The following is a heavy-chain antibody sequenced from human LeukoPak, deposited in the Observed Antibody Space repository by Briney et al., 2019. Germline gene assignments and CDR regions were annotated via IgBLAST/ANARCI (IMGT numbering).Heavy chain of an antibody. CDR2: IKQDGSEK. Sequence: GGSLRLSCAASGFTFSSYWMNWVRQAPGKGLEWVANIKQDGSEKNYVDSVKGRFTIFRDNAKNSLYLQMNGLRAEDTAVYYCARLDTAMVMGAFDIWGPGTMVTVTS. CDR1: GFTFSSYW. J-gene: IGHJ3*02. V-gene: IGHV3-7*01. D-gene: IGHD5-18*01. CDR3: ARLDTAMVMGAFDI.